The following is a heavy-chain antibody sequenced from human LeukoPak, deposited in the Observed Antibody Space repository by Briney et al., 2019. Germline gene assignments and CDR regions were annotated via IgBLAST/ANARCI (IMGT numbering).Heavy chain of an antibody. V-gene: IGHV3-30*18. J-gene: IGHJ4*02. Sequence: GGSLRLSCAASRFTFSSYGMHWVRQAPGKGLEWVAVISYDGSNKHYADSVKGRFTISRDNSKNTLYLQMNSLRAEDTAVYYCAKDLSGRKGSFDYWGQGTPVTVSS. CDR2: ISYDGSNK. CDR1: RFTFSSYG. D-gene: IGHD3-10*01. CDR3: AKDLSGRKGSFDY.